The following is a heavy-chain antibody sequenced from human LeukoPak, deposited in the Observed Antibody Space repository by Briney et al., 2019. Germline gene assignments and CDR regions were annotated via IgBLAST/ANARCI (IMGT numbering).Heavy chain of an antibody. V-gene: IGHV3-23*01. CDR3: AKLWVMITFGGVIDIEAPGSSGDY. D-gene: IGHD3-16*02. CDR1: GFTFSGYA. J-gene: IGHJ4*02. CDR2: ISLSGGRT. Sequence: PGGSLRLSCAASGFTFSGYAMSWVRQAPGKGLEWVSVISLSGGRTYYADSVKGRFTISRDNSKNTLFLQMNSLRADDTAVYYCAKLWVMITFGGVIDIEAPGSSGDYWGQGTLVTVSS.